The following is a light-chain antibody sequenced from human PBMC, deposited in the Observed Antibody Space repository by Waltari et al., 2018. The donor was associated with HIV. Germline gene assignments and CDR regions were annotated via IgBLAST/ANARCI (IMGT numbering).Light chain of an antibody. J-gene: IGLJ1*01. CDR2: EVS. CDR1: SSDVGGYNS. CDR3: NSYVGSNNYI. V-gene: IGLV2-8*01. Sequence: QSALTQPPSASGSPGQSVTIPCTGTSSDVGGYNSVSWYQHHPGTAPNLMIYEVSKRPSGVPDRFSGSKSGNTASLTVSGLQAEDEADYYCNSYVGSNNYIFGTGTKVTVL.